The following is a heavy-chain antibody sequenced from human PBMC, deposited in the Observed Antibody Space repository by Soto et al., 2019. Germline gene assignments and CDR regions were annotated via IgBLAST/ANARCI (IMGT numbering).Heavy chain of an antibody. Sequence: QVQLVQSGAEVKKPGSSVKVSCKASGGTLSRYCISWVRQAPGQGLEWMGGIIPMFDTPNYAPKLQGRVTITADDSTSTAYMELSSLTSEDTAMYYCATEGRTYYFDSWRQGSQVTVSS. CDR3: ATEGRTYYFDS. CDR2: IIPMFDTP. J-gene: IGHJ4*02. V-gene: IGHV1-69*12. CDR1: GGTLSRYC.